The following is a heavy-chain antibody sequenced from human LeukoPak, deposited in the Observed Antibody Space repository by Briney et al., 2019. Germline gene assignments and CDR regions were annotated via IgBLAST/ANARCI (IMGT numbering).Heavy chain of an antibody. CDR1: GFTFSSYA. V-gene: IGHV3-23*01. J-gene: IGHJ4*02. CDR3: AKDHEAGGSPYLIFDY. CDR2: ISGSGGST. D-gene: IGHD1-26*01. Sequence: GGSLRLSCAASGFTFSSYAMSWVRQAPGKGLEWVSAISGSGGSTYFADSVKGRFTISRDNSKNTLYLQMNSLRAEDTAVYYCAKDHEAGGSPYLIFDYWGQGTLVTVSS.